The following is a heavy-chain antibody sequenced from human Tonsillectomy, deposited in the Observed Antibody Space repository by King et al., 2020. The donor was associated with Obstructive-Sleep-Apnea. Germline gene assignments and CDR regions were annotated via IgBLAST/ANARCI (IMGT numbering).Heavy chain of an antibody. V-gene: IGHV4-59*03. J-gene: IGHJ5*02. Sequence: WIRQPPGKGLEWIGYIYSSGNTNYSPSLRTRVTMSLDTSKNQVSLILSSVTAADTAVYYCSGSTLYDFSRVDPVGQGTLVTVSS. CDR3: SGSTLYDFSRVDP. D-gene: IGHD3-3*01. CDR2: IYSSGNT.